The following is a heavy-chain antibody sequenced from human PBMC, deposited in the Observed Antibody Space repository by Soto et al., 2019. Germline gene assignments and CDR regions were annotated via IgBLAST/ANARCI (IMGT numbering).Heavy chain of an antibody. V-gene: IGHV3-30*18. Sequence: SLGLSCAASGFTFSSYGMHWVRQAPGKGLDWVAVISYDGSNKYYADSVKGRFTISRDNSKNTLYLQMNSLRAEDTAVYYCAKIVAGDYDFWSGYYSYGMDVWGQGXTVTVYS. CDR1: GFTFSSYG. CDR3: AKIVAGDYDFWSGYYSYGMDV. CDR2: ISYDGSNK. J-gene: IGHJ6*02. D-gene: IGHD3-3*01.